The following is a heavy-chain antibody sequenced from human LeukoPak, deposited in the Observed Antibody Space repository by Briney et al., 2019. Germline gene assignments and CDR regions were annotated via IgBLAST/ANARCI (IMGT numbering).Heavy chain of an antibody. D-gene: IGHD5-24*01. CDR2: IYYSGST. V-gene: IGHV4-39*01. J-gene: IGHJ4*02. CDR3: ARRYGDGYKIFDY. CDR1: GGSISSSSYY. Sequence: SETLSLTCTVSGGSISSSSYYWGWIRQPPGKGLEWIGSIYYSGSTYYNPSLKSRVTISVDTSKNQFSLKLSSVTAADTAVYYCARRYGDGYKIFDYWGQGTLVTVSS.